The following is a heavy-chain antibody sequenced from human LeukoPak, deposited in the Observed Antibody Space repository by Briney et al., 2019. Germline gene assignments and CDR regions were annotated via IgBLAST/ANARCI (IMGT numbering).Heavy chain of an antibody. CDR2: INPNSGGT. J-gene: IGHJ6*02. CDR1: GYTFTGYY. Sequence: ASVKVSCKASGYTFTGYYMHWVRQAPGQGLEWVGWINPNSGGTNYAQKFQGRVTMTRDTSISTAYMELSRLRSDDTAVYYCARAPYSIYGMDVWGQGTTVTVSS. D-gene: IGHD4-4*01. CDR3: ARAPYSIYGMDV. V-gene: IGHV1-2*02.